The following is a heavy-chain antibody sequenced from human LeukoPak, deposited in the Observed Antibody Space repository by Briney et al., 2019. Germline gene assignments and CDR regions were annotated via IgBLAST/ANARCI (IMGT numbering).Heavy chain of an antibody. Sequence: GGSLRLSCAASGFTFSNYAITWVRQAPGKGLEWVSTISSSGANTYYADSVRGRFTISRDNSKNTLYLQMNSLRAEDTAVYYRAKDGHYDSSGFTLQYWGQGTLVTVSS. J-gene: IGHJ1*01. V-gene: IGHV3-23*01. CDR3: AKDGHYDSSGFTLQY. CDR2: ISSSGANT. D-gene: IGHD3-22*01. CDR1: GFTFSNYA.